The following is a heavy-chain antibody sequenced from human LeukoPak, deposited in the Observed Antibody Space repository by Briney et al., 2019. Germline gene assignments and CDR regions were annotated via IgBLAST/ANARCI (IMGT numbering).Heavy chain of an antibody. CDR2: ISSSGSTI. J-gene: IGHJ4*02. V-gene: IGHV3-48*03. Sequence: GGSLRLSCEGSGFSFSSYEMNWVRQAPGKGLEWVSYISSSGSTIYYADSVKGRFTISRDNAKNSPYLQMNSLRVEDTAVYYCANEEVPNDYWGQGTLVTVSS. CDR1: GFSFSSYE. D-gene: IGHD4/OR15-4a*01. CDR3: ANEEVPNDY.